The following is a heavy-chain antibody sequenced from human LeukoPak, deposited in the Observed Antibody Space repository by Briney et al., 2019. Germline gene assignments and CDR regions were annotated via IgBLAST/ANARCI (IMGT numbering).Heavy chain of an antibody. Sequence: GGSLRLSCAASGFTVSSNYMSWVRQAPGKGLEWVAVIWYDGSNKYYADSVKGRFTISRDNSKNTLYLQMNSLRAEDTAVYYCARDPPYCSGGSCYGRNFDYWGQGTLVTVSS. D-gene: IGHD2-15*01. CDR1: GFTVSSNY. CDR3: ARDPPYCSGGSCYGRNFDY. J-gene: IGHJ4*02. CDR2: IWYDGSNK. V-gene: IGHV3-33*08.